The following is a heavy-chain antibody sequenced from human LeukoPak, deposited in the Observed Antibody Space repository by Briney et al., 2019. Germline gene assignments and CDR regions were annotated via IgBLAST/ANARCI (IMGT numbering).Heavy chain of an antibody. CDR2: IYPGDSDT. D-gene: IGHD1-26*01. CDR3: ARKYNSGSYYWYFDL. J-gene: IGHJ2*01. V-gene: IGHV5-51*01. CDR1: GYSFTSYW. Sequence: GGSLKISCKGSGYSFTSYWIGWVRQMPGKGLEWMGIIYPGDSDTRYSPSFQGQVTISADKSISTAYLQWSSLKASDTAMYYCARKYNSGSYYWYFDLWGRGTLVTVSS.